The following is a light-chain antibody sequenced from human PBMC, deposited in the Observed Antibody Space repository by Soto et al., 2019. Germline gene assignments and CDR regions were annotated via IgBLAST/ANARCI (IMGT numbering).Light chain of an antibody. J-gene: IGKJ2*01. CDR2: GAS. V-gene: IGKV3-15*01. Sequence: EIVMTQSPATLSVSPGERATLSCRASQTVSSNLAWYQQKPGQAPRLLIYGASTRATGVPARFSGSGSGTEFTLTISSLQSEDVAAYYCQQYYRYPYTFGQGTNLEIK. CDR1: QTVSSN. CDR3: QQYYRYPYT.